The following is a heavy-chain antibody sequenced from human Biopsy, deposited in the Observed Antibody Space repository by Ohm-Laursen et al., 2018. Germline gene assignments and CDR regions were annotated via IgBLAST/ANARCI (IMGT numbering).Heavy chain of an antibody. D-gene: IGHD1-1*01. J-gene: IGHJ6*02. CDR2: INTENGNT. CDR1: GYTFTSYG. V-gene: IGHV1-18*01. CDR3: ARAKLEPVYYYYGMDV. Sequence: SVKVSCKASGYTFTSYGISWVRQAPGQGLEWMGWINTENGNTIYAQNLQGRVTMTADTSTSTAYMGVTSLRSDDTAVYYCARAKLEPVYYYYGMDVWGQGTTVTVSS.